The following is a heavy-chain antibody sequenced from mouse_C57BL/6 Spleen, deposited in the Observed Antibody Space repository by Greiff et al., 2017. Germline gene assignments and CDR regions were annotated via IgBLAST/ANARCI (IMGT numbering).Heavy chain of an antibody. CDR3: ARGGHYYGSSYWYFDV. D-gene: IGHD1-1*01. V-gene: IGHV1-69*01. Sequence: QVQLQQPGAELVMPGASVKLSCKASGYTFTSYWMHWVKQRPGQGLEWIGEIDPSDSYTNYHQKFKGKSTLTVDKSSSTAYMQLSSLTSEDSAVXYCARGGHYYGSSYWYFDVWGTGTTVTVSS. J-gene: IGHJ1*03. CDR2: IDPSDSYT. CDR1: GYTFTSYW.